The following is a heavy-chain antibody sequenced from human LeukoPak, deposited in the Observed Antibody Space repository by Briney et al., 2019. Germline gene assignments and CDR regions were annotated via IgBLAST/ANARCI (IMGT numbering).Heavy chain of an antibody. J-gene: IGHJ4*02. CDR3: ARTGSTVTMLYPFDH. Sequence: PSETLSLTCTVSGAFISSYYWSWIRQPPGKGLEWIGYIDYSGSTNYNPSLKSRVSISVDTSKNQFSLKLSSVTAADTAVYYCARTGSTVTMLYPFDHWGQGTLVTVSS. V-gene: IGHV4-59*01. CDR2: IDYSGST. CDR1: GAFISSYY. D-gene: IGHD4-17*01.